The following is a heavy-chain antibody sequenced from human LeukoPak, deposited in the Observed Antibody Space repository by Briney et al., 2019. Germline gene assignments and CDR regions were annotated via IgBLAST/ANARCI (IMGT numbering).Heavy chain of an antibody. CDR1: GFTFSSYG. CDR3: AKDDIAAAAFDY. V-gene: IGHV3-30*18. Sequence: GGSLRLSCAASGFTFSSYGMHWVRQAPGKGLEGVAVISYDGSNKYYADSVKGRFTISRDNSKNTLYLQMNSLSAEDTAVYYCAKDDIAAAAFDYWGQGTLVTVSS. D-gene: IGHD6-13*01. J-gene: IGHJ4*02. CDR2: ISYDGSNK.